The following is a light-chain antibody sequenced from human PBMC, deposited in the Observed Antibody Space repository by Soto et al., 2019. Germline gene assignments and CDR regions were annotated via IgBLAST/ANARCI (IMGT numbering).Light chain of an antibody. J-gene: IGLJ1*01. CDR3: TSYSNNNILGV. CDR2: EVS. V-gene: IGLV2-14*01. CDR1: SSDSYGYYY. Sequence: QSVLTRPASVSGSPGQSITISCSGISSDSYGYYYVSWYQQHPGKVPKLLIYEVSNRPSGVSDRFSGSKSGNTASLTISGLQAEDEADYYCTSYSNNNILGVFGNGTKVTVL.